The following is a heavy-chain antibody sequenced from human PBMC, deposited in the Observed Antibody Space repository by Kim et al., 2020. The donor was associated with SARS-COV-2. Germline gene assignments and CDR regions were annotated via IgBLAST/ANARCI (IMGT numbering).Heavy chain of an antibody. Sequence: GGSLRLSCTASGFTFGDYAMSWVRQAPGKGLEWVGFIRSKAYGGTTEYAASVKGRFTISRDDSKSIAYLQMNSLKTEDTAVYYCTRTSGYGDFYFAEYFQHWGQGTLVTVSS. CDR1: GFTFGDYA. CDR2: IRSKAYGGTT. D-gene: IGHD4-17*01. V-gene: IGHV3-49*04. CDR3: TRTSGYGDFYFAEYFQH. J-gene: IGHJ1*01.